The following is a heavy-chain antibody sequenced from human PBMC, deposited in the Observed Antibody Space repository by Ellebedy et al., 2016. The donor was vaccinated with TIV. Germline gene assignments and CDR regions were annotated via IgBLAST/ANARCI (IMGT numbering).Heavy chain of an antibody. Sequence: GGSLRLSCAASGFTFSSYGMHWVRQAPGKGLEWVAVIWYDGSNKYYADSVKGRFTISRDNSKNTLYLQMNSLRAEDTAVYYCTRQQPGRFAFDIWGQGTMVTVSS. CDR3: TRQQPGRFAFDI. D-gene: IGHD6-13*01. V-gene: IGHV3-33*01. CDR2: IWYDGSNK. J-gene: IGHJ3*02. CDR1: GFTFSSYG.